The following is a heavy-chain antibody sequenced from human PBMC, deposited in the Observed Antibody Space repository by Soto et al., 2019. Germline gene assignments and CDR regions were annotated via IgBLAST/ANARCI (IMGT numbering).Heavy chain of an antibody. D-gene: IGHD3-10*01. CDR2: IYYSGST. Sequence: SETLPLTCTVSGGSISSYYWSWIRQPPGKGLEWIGYIYYSGSTNYNPSLKSRVTISVDTSKNQFSLKLSSVTAADTAVYYCARGGFYGSGTRVWFHPWGQGTLVTVSS. CDR1: GGSISSYY. CDR3: ARGGFYGSGTRVWFHP. J-gene: IGHJ5*02. V-gene: IGHV4-59*08.